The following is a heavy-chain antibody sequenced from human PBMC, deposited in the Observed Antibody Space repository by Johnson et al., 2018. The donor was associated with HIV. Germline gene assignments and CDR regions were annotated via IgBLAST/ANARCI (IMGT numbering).Heavy chain of an antibody. Sequence: QVQLVESGGGVVRPGGSLRLSCAASGCTLRSYGMHRVRQAPGKGLEWVAVICCDGGHKYHADSAKGRFTISGDSSKNTLYLQMNSLRAEDTAVYYCANLAGSDAFDIWGQGTMVTVSS. CDR2: ICCDGGHK. J-gene: IGHJ3*02. CDR1: GCTLRSYG. CDR3: ANLAGSDAFDI. D-gene: IGHD3-10*01. V-gene: IGHV3-30*02.